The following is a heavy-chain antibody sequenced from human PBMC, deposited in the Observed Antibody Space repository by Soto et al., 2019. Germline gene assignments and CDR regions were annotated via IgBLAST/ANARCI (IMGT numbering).Heavy chain of an antibody. J-gene: IGHJ3*02. CDR1: GGSISSNDYY. CDR2: IYYSGST. V-gene: IGHV4-30-4*01. CDR3: ARGRYNWNQGAFDI. D-gene: IGHD1-20*01. Sequence: SSETLSLTCTVSGGSISSNDYYWSWIRQPPGKGLEWIGYIYYSGSTYYNPSLKSRVTISADTSKTQFSLKLTSVTAADTAVYYCARGRYNWNQGAFDIWGQGTVVTVPS.